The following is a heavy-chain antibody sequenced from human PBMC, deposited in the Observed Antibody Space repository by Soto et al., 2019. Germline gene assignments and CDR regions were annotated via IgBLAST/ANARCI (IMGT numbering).Heavy chain of an antibody. Sequence: PGGSLRLSCAASGFTFSSYGMHWVRQAPGKGLEWVAVISYDGSNKYYADSVKGRFTISRDNSKNTLYLQMNSLRAEDTAVYYCAKGLKGSGVATDYWGQGTLVTVSS. J-gene: IGHJ4*02. CDR3: AKGLKGSGVATDY. CDR2: ISYDGSNK. D-gene: IGHD2-8*01. CDR1: GFTFSSYG. V-gene: IGHV3-30*18.